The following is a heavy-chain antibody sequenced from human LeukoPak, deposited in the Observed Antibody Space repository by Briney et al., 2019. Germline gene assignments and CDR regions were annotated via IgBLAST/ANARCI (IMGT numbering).Heavy chain of an antibody. D-gene: IGHD2-2*01. V-gene: IGHV3-7*01. CDR2: IKQDGSEK. Sequence: GGSLRLSCAASGFTFSSYWMSWVRQAPGKGLEWVANIKQDGSEKYYVDSVKGRFTISRDNAKNSLYLQTNSLRAEDTAVYYCARAPYCSSTSCYVGGDNWFDPWGQGTLVTVSS. CDR3: ARAPYCSSTSCYVGGDNWFDP. CDR1: GFTFSSYW. J-gene: IGHJ5*02.